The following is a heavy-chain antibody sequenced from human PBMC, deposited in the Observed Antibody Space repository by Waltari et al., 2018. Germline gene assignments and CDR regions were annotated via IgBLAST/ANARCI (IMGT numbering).Heavy chain of an antibody. CDR1: GYSISSGYY. CDR2: IYHSGST. J-gene: IGHJ4*02. V-gene: IGHV4-38-2*02. Sequence: QVQLQESGPGLVKPSETLSLTCAVSGYSISSGYYWGWIRQPPGKGLEWIGSIYHSGSTYYTPSLKSRVTISVDTSKNQFSLKLSSVTAADTAVYYCAREGDYVWGSYRPSFDYWGQGTLVTVSS. CDR3: AREGDYVWGSYRPSFDY. D-gene: IGHD3-16*02.